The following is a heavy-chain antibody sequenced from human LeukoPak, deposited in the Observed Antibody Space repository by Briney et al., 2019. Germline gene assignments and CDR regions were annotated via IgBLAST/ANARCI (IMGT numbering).Heavy chain of an antibody. J-gene: IGHJ5*02. CDR3: ARDPAHIVGVPAGNGGYNWFDP. Sequence: GASVKVSFKASGYTFTVYYMHWVRQAPGQGLEWMGWINPNSGGTNYAQKFQGRVTMTRDPCISTAYMELSRLRSDDTAVYYCARDPAHIVGVPAGNGGYNWFDPWGQGTLVTVSS. V-gene: IGHV1-2*02. D-gene: IGHD2-2*01. CDR1: GYTFTVYY. CDR2: INPNSGGT.